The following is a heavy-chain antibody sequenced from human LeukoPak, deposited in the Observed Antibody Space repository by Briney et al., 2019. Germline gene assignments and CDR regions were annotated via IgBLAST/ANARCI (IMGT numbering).Heavy chain of an antibody. CDR3: ARDRLPPPGVYCFDP. CDR1: GFTFSTYA. CDR2: ISSDGNHK. J-gene: IGHJ5*02. D-gene: IGHD5-12*01. V-gene: IGHV3-30-3*01. Sequence: PERSLRLSCAASGFTFSTYAMHWVRQAPGKGLEWVAAISSDGNHKHFADSVRGRFTISRDNSENTLFLQMNSLRPDDTAVYYCARDRLPPPGVYCFDPWGQGTLVTVSS.